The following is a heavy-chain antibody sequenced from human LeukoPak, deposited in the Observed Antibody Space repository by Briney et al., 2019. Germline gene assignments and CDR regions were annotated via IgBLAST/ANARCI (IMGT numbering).Heavy chain of an antibody. CDR3: ARRCISVSCYIY. CDR1: GGFISSGGFY. Sequence: SETLSLTFTVSGGFISSGGFYWSWFRHHPGKGLEWIGYIYNTESTYYNPSLKSRVTISADTPKNQFSLKLTSVTAADTAVYFCARRCISVSCYIYWGQGTLVTVSS. D-gene: IGHD2-2*02. V-gene: IGHV4-31*03. CDR2: IYNTEST. J-gene: IGHJ4*02.